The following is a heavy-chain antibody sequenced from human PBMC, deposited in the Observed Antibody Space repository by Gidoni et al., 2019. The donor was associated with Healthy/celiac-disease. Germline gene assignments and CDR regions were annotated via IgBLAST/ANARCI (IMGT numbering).Heavy chain of an antibody. V-gene: IGHV5-51*01. Sequence: EVQLVQSGAEVKKPGESLKISCKGSGYSFTSYWIGWVRQMPGKGLEWMGIIYPGDSDTRYSPSFQGQVTISADKSISTAYLQWSSLKASDTAMYYCARQGQQLVLGEGPGGSWFDPWGQGTLVTVSS. CDR2: IYPGDSDT. D-gene: IGHD6-13*01. CDR3: ARQGQQLVLGEGPGGSWFDP. CDR1: GYSFTSYW. J-gene: IGHJ5*02.